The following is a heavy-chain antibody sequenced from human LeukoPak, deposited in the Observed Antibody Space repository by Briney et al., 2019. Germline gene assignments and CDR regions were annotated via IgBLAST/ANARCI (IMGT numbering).Heavy chain of an antibody. Sequence: SETLSLTCAVYGGSFSGYYWSWIRQPPGKGLEWIGEINHSGSTNYNPSLKSRVTISVDTSKNQFSLKLSSVTAADTAVYYCARHNGHSSGWRFDYWGQGTLVTVSS. CDR1: GGSFSGYY. CDR3: ARHNGHSSGWRFDY. D-gene: IGHD6-19*01. V-gene: IGHV4-34*01. CDR2: INHSGST. J-gene: IGHJ4*02.